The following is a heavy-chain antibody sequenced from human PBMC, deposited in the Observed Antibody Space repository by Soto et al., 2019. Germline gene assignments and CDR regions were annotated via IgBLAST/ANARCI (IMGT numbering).Heavy chain of an antibody. J-gene: IGHJ4*02. Sequence: GGSLRLSGSASGFFFIESTICWVRQFPGKGLEAISAVSTSVRSTYYADSVNDRFTISRDNSKNTLFLQMGSLRPEDTAIYYCVKQAHGLDGVAFDYWGQGTQVTVSS. V-gene: IGHV3-64D*06. CDR2: VSTSVRST. CDR1: GFFFIEST. D-gene: IGHD2-15*01. CDR3: VKQAHGLDGVAFDY.